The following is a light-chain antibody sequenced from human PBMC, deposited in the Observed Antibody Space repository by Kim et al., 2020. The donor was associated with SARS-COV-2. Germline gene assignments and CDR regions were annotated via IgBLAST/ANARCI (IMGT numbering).Light chain of an antibody. CDR3: SSFAGGSTYV. CDR2: DVR. CDR1: TSDVGGYNY. J-gene: IGLJ1*01. V-gene: IGLV2-14*03. Sequence: SALTQPASVSGSPGQSITISCTGTTSDVGGYNYVSWYQQHPGKAPKLLIYDVRYRPSGISDRFSGSKSGNSASLTISGLQADDDADYYCSSFAGGSTYVFGTGTKVTVL.